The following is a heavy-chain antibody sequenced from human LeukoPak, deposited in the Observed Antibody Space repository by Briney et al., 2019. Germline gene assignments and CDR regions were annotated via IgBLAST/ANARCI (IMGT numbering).Heavy chain of an antibody. V-gene: IGHV1-2*02. Sequence: ASVKVSCKASGYTFTGYYMHWVRQAPGQGLEWMGWINPNSGGTNYAQKFQGRVTMTRDTSISTAYMELSRLRSDDTAVYYCARDSVATIIAGGYYYYYYMDVWGKGTTVTVSS. CDR2: INPNSGGT. CDR3: ARDSVATIIAGGYYYYYYMDV. D-gene: IGHD5-12*01. J-gene: IGHJ6*03. CDR1: GYTFTGYY.